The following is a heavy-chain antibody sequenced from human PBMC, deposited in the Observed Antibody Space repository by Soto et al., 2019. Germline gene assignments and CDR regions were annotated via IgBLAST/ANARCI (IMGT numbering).Heavy chain of an antibody. CDR3: ARDRGYSYGYTTHV. D-gene: IGHD5-18*01. V-gene: IGHV4-59*01. CDR1: GGSISSYY. Sequence: SETLSLTCTVSGGSISSYYWSWIRQPPGKGLEWIGYIYYSGSTNYNPSLKSRVTISVDTSKNQFSLKLSSVTAADTAVYYCARDRGYSYGYTTHVSGQGTTVTVS. CDR2: IYYSGST. J-gene: IGHJ6*02.